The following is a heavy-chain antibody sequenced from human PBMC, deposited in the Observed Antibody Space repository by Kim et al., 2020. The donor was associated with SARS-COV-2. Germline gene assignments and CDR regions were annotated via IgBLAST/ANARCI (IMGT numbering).Heavy chain of an antibody. Sequence: GGSLRLSCAASGFTFSSYGMHWVRQAPGKGLEWVAVISYDGSNKYYADSVKGRFTISRDNSKNTLYLQMNSLRAEDTAVYYCAKDRKVRGVRRYYYGMDVWGQGTTVTVSS. CDR1: GFTFSSYG. CDR3: AKDRKVRGVRRYYYGMDV. J-gene: IGHJ6*02. V-gene: IGHV3-30*18. CDR2: ISYDGSNK. D-gene: IGHD3-10*01.